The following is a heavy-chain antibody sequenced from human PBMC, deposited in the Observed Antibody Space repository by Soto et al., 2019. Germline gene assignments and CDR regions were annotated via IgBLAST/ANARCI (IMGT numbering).Heavy chain of an antibody. CDR1: GFTFSSYG. CDR3: ARDYRPATYYDFWSGYYTPGDYYYGMDV. CDR2: IWYDGSNK. Sequence: GGSLRLSCAASGFTFSSYGMHWVRQAPGKGLEWVAVIWYDGSNKYYADSVKGRFTISRDNSKNTLYLQMNSLRAEDTAVYYCARDYRPATYYDFWSGYYTPGDYYYGMDVWGQGTTVTVSS. D-gene: IGHD3-3*01. V-gene: IGHV3-33*01. J-gene: IGHJ6*02.